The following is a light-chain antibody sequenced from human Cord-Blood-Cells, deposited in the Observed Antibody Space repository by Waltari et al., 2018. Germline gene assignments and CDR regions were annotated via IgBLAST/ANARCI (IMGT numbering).Light chain of an antibody. Sequence: EIVMTQSPATPSVSPGERATLSCRASQRVSSNLAWYQQKPGQAPRLLIYGASTRATGIPARFSGSGSGTEFTLTISSLQSEDFAVYDCQQYNNWPPYSFGQGTKLEIK. V-gene: IGKV3-15*01. CDR1: QRVSSN. CDR2: GAS. J-gene: IGKJ2*03. CDR3: QQYNNWPPYS.